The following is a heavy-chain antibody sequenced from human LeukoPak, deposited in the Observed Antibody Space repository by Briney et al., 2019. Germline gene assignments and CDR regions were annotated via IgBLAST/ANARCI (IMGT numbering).Heavy chain of an antibody. Sequence: GGSLRLSCAASGFIFSSNSMNWVRQAPGKGLEWVSYISSSGSTIHYADSVKGRFTISRDNAKNSLYLQMNSLRAEDTAVYYCAKFEGGVDYWGQGTLVTVSS. J-gene: IGHJ4*02. CDR1: GFIFSSNS. V-gene: IGHV3-48*01. D-gene: IGHD3-10*01. CDR2: ISSSGSTI. CDR3: AKFEGGVDY.